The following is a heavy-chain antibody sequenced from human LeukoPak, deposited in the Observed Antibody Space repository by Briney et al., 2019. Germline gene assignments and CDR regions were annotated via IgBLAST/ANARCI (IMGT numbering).Heavy chain of an antibody. CDR1: GYTFTGYY. CDR2: INPNSGGT. J-gene: IGHJ4*02. D-gene: IGHD6-19*01. V-gene: IGHV1-2*02. Sequence: ASVKVSCKASGYTFTGYYIHWVRQAPGQGLEWMGWINPNSGGTNYAQKFQGRVTMTRDTSISTAYMELSRLRSDDTAVYYCARSIAVETSLDYWGQGTLVTVSS. CDR3: ARSIAVETSLDY.